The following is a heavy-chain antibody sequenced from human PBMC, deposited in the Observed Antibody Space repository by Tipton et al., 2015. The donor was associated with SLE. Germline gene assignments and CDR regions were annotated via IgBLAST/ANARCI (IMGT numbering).Heavy chain of an antibody. D-gene: IGHD2-15*01. Sequence: GSLRLSCAASGFTFSSYSMHWVRQAPGKGLVWVARSNEDGGITSYADSVEGRFTISRDSAKNSVNLELNNLRREDTGFYYCAKDRGAWSSGVDHWGRGTLVTVSS. J-gene: IGHJ4*02. CDR1: GFTFSSYS. V-gene: IGHV3-74*01. CDR3: AKDRGAWSSGVDH. CDR2: SNEDGGIT.